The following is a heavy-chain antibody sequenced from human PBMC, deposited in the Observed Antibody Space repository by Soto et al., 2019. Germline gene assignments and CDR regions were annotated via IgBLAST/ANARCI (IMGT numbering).Heavy chain of an antibody. CDR3: ARTGMVRGLLAWFHP. CDR1: VGSISSGGYS. Sequence: SSETLSLTCAFSVGSISSGGYSCSWIRQPPGKGLEWIGYIYHSGSTYYNPSLKSRVTISVDRSKNQFSLKLSSVTAADTAVYYCARTGMVRGLLAWFHPWGQGTLVTVSS. D-gene: IGHD3-10*01. J-gene: IGHJ5*02. CDR2: IYHSGST. V-gene: IGHV4-30-2*01.